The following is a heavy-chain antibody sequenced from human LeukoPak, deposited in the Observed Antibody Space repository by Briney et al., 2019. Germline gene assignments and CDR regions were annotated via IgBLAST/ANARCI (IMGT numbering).Heavy chain of an antibody. CDR2: IYTSGST. CDR1: GGSISSYY. CDR3: ARYCSSTSCYDAFDI. Sequence: SETLSLTCTVSGGSISSYYWSRIRQPAGKGLEWIGRIYTSGSTNYNPSLKSRVTMSVDTSKNQFSLKLSSVTAADTAVYYCARYCSSTSCYDAFDIWGQGTMDTVSS. D-gene: IGHD2-2*01. V-gene: IGHV4-4*07. J-gene: IGHJ3*02.